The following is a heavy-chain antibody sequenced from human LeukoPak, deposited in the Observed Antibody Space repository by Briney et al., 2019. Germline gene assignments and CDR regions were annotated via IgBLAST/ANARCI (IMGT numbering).Heavy chain of an antibody. D-gene: IGHD3-9*01. J-gene: IGHJ4*02. CDR2: IYTSGST. CDR1: GGSISSGSYY. V-gene: IGHV4-61*02. CDR3: ARRDYDILTGYYSRTGFDY. Sequence: PSQTLSLTCTVSGGSISSGSYYWSWIRQPAGKGLEWIGRIYTSGSTTYNPSLKSRVTISVDTSKNQFSLKLSSVTAADTAVYYCARRDYDILTGYYSRTGFDYWGQGTLVTVSS.